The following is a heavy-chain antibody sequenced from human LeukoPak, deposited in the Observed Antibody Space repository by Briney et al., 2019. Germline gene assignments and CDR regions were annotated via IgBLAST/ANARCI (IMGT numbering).Heavy chain of an antibody. CDR1: EFTFRDFG. CDR2: IWYDGSNK. Sequence: GGSLRLSCVASEFTFRDFGMHWVRQAAGKGPEWVAVIWYDGSNKYYADSVRGRFTISRDNSKNTLYLQMSSLRAEDTAVYHCARGLYEESAYPDYWGQGTLVTVSS. D-gene: IGHD2/OR15-2a*01. CDR3: ARGLYEESAYPDY. J-gene: IGHJ4*02. V-gene: IGHV3-33*01.